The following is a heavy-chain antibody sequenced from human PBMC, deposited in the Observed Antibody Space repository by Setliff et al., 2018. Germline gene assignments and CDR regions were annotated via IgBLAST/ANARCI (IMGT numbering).Heavy chain of an antibody. CDR1: FSSLLPFF. D-gene: IGHD1-26*01. CDR3: VRGLNSESWTFRY. CDR2: YSRRLST. V-gene: IGHV4-4*08. J-gene: IGHJ4*02. Sequence: LSLPFLFTFSSLLPFFWSWIRQPPGKGLAFLFYSRRLSTNYSPSLKSRVTVSADRSRNQFSLNLNSVTAADTAIYYCVRGLNSESWTFRYWSQGILVTVS.